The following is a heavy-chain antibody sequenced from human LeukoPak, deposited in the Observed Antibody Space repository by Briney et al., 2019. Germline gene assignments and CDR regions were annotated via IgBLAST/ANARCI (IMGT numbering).Heavy chain of an antibody. Sequence: SETLSLTCAVYGGSFSGYYWSWIRQPPGKGPEWIGEINSSGTVNYNPSLRNRVTISVDMSKNQFSLKLSSVTAADTAVYYCARGSSGYGRYYFDYWGQGTLVTVSS. CDR2: INSSGTV. V-gene: IGHV4-34*01. D-gene: IGHD5-12*01. CDR3: ARGSSGYGRYYFDY. J-gene: IGHJ4*02. CDR1: GGSFSGYY.